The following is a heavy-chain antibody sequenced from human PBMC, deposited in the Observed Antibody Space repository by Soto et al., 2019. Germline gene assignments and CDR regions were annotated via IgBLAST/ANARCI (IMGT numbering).Heavy chain of an antibody. Sequence: SETLSLTCAVSGYSISSGYYWGWIRQHPGKGLEWIGSIYHSGSTYYNPSLKSRVTISVDTSKNQFSLKLSSVTAADTAVYYCARALGWGYYDSSGYYFDYWGQGTLVTVSS. CDR3: ARALGWGYYDSSGYYFDY. CDR1: GYSISSGYY. J-gene: IGHJ4*02. V-gene: IGHV4-38-2*01. CDR2: IYHSGST. D-gene: IGHD3-22*01.